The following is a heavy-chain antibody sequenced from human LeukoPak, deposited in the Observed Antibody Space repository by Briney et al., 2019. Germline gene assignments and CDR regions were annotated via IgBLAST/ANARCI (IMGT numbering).Heavy chain of an antibody. CDR2: IYYSGST. J-gene: IGHJ3*02. CDR1: GGSISSSSYY. Sequence: PSETLSLTCTVSGGSISSSSYYWSWIRRHPGKGLEWIGYIYYSGSTYSNPSLKSRLTMSVDISKNQFSLKLSSVTAADTAVYYCARGVKGLRGAFDIWGQGTMVTVSS. CDR3: ARGVKGLRGAFDI. D-gene: IGHD3-10*01. V-gene: IGHV4-31*03.